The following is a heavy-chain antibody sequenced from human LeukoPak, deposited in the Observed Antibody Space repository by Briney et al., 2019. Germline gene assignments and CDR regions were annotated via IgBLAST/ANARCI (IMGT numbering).Heavy chain of an antibody. V-gene: IGHV1-18*01. Sequence: GASVKVSCKASGYTFTSHGISWGRHAPGQGLEWMGWISGYYGNTNYAQKLQGRVTMTTDTSTSTAYMELRSLRSDDTAIYYCARNSSSSVDYWGQGTLVTVSS. CDR3: ARNSSSSVDY. D-gene: IGHD6-6*01. CDR2: ISGYYGNT. CDR1: GYTFTSHG. J-gene: IGHJ4*02.